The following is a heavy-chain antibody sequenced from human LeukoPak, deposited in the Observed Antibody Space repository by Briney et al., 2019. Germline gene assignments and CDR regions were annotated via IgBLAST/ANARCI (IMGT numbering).Heavy chain of an antibody. Sequence: PSETLSLTCTVSGGSISTYYWSWIRQPPGKGLEWIGYIYNSGSTNYNPSLKSRVTISVDTSKNQFSLRLSSVIATDTAVYYCARHPRFYYYYGMDVWGQGTTVTVSS. J-gene: IGHJ6*02. CDR2: IYNSGST. V-gene: IGHV4-59*08. CDR1: GGSISTYY. CDR3: ARHPRFYYYYGMDV.